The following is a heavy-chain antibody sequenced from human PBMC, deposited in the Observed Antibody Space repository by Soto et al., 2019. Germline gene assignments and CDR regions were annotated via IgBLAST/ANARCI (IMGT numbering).Heavy chain of an antibody. J-gene: IGHJ4*02. V-gene: IGHV3-33*01. Sequence: PGGSLRLSCAASGFTFSSYGMHWVRQAPGKGLEWVAVIWYDGSNKYYADSVKGRFTISRDNSKNTLYLQMNSLRAEDTAVYYCARDFGGPSTFDSSGWSNFDYWGQGTLVTVSS. CDR3: ARDFGGPSTFDSSGWSNFDY. CDR2: IWYDGSNK. CDR1: GFTFSSYG. D-gene: IGHD6-19*01.